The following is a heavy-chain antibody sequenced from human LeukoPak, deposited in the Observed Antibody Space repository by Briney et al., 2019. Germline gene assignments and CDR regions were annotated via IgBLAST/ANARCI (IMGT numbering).Heavy chain of an antibody. V-gene: IGHV3-23*01. Sequence: GGSLRLSCVASGLTFSSYAMNWVRQAPGKGLQWVSSISGSGGTTCIADSVKGRFTISRDNSKNTLFLEMNSLRVEDTALYYCAKGAVESLDYYFYMEVWGTGTTVTVSS. J-gene: IGHJ6*03. CDR1: GLTFSSYA. CDR2: ISGSGGTT. CDR3: AKGAVESLDYYFYMEV.